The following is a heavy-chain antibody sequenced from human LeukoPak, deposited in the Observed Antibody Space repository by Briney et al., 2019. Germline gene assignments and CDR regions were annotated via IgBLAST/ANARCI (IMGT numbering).Heavy chain of an antibody. J-gene: IGHJ6*02. CDR2: INSDGSST. CDR3: ARATSYSNYGMDV. Sequence: GGSLRLSCAASGFTFSKHWMHWVRQVPGKGLVWVSRINSDGSSTSCADSVKGRFTISRDNAKNTLYLQMNSLRVEDTAVHYCARATSYSNYGMDVWGQGTTVTVSS. CDR1: GFTFSKHW. V-gene: IGHV3-74*01. D-gene: IGHD4-11*01.